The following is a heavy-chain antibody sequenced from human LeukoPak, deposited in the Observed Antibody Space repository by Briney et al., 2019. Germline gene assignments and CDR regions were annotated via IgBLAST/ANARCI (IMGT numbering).Heavy chain of an antibody. J-gene: IGHJ4*02. CDR1: GFTFSSYS. D-gene: IGHD6-19*01. CDR2: ISSSSSYI. Sequence: GGSLRLSCAASGFTFSSYSMNWVRQAPGKGLEWVSSISSSSSYIYYADSVKGRFTISRDNAKNSLYLQMNSLRAEDTAVYYCARDWGSGWYWDYWGQGTLVTVSS. V-gene: IGHV3-21*01. CDR3: ARDWGSGWYWDY.